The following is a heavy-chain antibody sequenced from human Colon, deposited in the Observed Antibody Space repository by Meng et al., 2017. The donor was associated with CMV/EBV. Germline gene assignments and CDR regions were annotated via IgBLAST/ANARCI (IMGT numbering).Heavy chain of an antibody. D-gene: IGHD1-26*01. CDR3: VRDSQARLVGTRREIYYLMDF. Sequence: SLKISCAASGFTFDDHAMHWVRQVPGKGPEWVAGITWNSETIAYGDSVKGRFTVSRDHAKTALYLQMNSLRAEDTAVYYCVRDSQARLVGTRREIYYLMDFWGQGTTVTVSS. CDR2: ITWNSETI. J-gene: IGHJ6*02. V-gene: IGHV3-9*01. CDR1: GFTFDDHA.